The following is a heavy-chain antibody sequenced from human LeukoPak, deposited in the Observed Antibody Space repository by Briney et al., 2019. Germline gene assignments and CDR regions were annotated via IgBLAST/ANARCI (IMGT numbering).Heavy chain of an antibody. CDR1: GFTFSNYA. CDR3: ARERDDYYFDY. D-gene: IGHD3-3*01. J-gene: IGHJ4*02. V-gene: IGHV3-23*01. Sequence: GGSLRLSCAASGFTFSNYAMSWVRQAPGKGLEWVSSIHYSGGSTYYGDSVKGRFSISRDNAKNSLYLQMNSLRAEDTAVYYCARERDDYYFDYWGQGTLVTVSS. CDR2: IHYSGGST.